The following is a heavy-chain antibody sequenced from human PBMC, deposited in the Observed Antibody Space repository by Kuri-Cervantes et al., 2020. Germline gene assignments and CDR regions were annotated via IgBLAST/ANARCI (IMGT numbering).Heavy chain of an antibody. V-gene: IGHV3-23*01. J-gene: IGHJ3*02. Sequence: GESLKISCAASGFTFSSYAMSWVRQVPGKGLECVSTISGSGGSTFYADSVKGRFTISRDNSKNTLYLQMNSLRAEDTAVYYCARGGMSYGSGDPDAFDIWGQGTMVTVSS. CDR3: ARGGMSYGSGDPDAFDI. CDR2: ISGSGGST. D-gene: IGHD3-10*01. CDR1: GFTFSSYA.